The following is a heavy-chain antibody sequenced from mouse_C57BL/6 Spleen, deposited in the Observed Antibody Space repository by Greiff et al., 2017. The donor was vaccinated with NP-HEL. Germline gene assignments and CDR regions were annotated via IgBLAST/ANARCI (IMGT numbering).Heavy chain of an antibody. Sequence: VQLKQSGPELVKPGASVKIPCKASGYTFTDYNMDWVKQSHGKSLEWIGDINPNNGGTIYNQKFKGKATLTVDKSSSTAYMELRSLTSEDTAVYYCARRDYGSSYVDYWGQGTTLTVSS. D-gene: IGHD1-1*01. J-gene: IGHJ2*01. CDR2: INPNNGGT. CDR3: ARRDYGSSYVDY. CDR1: GYTFTDYN. V-gene: IGHV1-18*01.